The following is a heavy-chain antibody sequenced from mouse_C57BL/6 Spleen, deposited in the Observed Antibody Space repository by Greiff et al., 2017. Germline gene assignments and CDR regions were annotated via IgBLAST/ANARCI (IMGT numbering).Heavy chain of an antibody. D-gene: IGHD2-2*01. CDR1: GYTFTSYW. J-gene: IGHJ3*01. CDR2: IDPSDSET. V-gene: IGHV1-52*01. CDR3: ARSIEMVTTGFAY. Sequence: QVQLQQPGAELVRPGSSVKLSCKASGYTFTSYWMHWVKQRPIQGLEWIGNIDPSDSETHYNQKFKDKATLTLDKSSSTAYMQLSSLTSEDSAVDYCARSIEMVTTGFAYWGQGTLVTVSA.